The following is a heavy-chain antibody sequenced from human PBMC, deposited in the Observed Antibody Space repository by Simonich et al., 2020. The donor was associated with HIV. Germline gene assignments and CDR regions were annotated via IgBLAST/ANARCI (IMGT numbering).Heavy chain of an antibody. Sequence: EVQLVQSGAEVKKPGATVKISCRVFGYTFTDYYRHWVQQVPGKGLEWIGCVDPEQGETKYAEKFQGRLTITADTSPDIAYMELSSLRSEDTAVYYCATVGLRDGYNYYWGQGTLITVSS. V-gene: IGHV1-69-2*01. CDR1: GYTFTDYY. CDR2: VDPEQGET. CDR3: ATVGLRDGYNYY. D-gene: IGHD1-1*01. J-gene: IGHJ4*02.